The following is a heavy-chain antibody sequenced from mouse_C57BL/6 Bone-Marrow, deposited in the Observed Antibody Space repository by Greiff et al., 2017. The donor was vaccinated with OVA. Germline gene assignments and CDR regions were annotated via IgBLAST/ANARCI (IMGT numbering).Heavy chain of an antibody. CDR3: ARSNAY. V-gene: IGHV1-81*01. J-gene: IGHJ3*01. Sequence: VQLQQSGAELARPGASVKLSCKASGYTFTSYGISWVKQRTGQGLEWIGEIYPRSGNTYYNEKFKGKATLTADKSSSTAYVELRSLTSADSAVYFCARSNAYWGQGTLVTVSA. CDR1: GYTFTSYG. D-gene: IGHD2-5*01. CDR2: IYPRSGNT.